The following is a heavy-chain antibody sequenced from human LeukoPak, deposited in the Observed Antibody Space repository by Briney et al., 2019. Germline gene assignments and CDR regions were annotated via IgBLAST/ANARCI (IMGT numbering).Heavy chain of an antibody. CDR3: AGVKGSSSSPFDY. D-gene: IGHD6-6*01. Sequence: ASVKVSCKASGYTFTSYGISWVRQAPGQGLEWMGRIIPIFGTANYAQKFQGRVTITADKSTSTAYMELSSLRSEDTAVYYCAGVKGSSSSPFDYWGQGTLVTVSS. V-gene: IGHV1-69*06. CDR1: GYTFTSYG. CDR2: IIPIFGTA. J-gene: IGHJ4*02.